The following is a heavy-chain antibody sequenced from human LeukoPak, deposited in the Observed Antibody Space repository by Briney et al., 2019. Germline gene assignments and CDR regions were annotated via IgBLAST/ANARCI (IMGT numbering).Heavy chain of an antibody. CDR1: GFTFSTYW. CDR2: IESKTDGGTT. CDR3: TTYGSGRKFDY. D-gene: IGHD3-10*01. V-gene: IGHV3-15*04. J-gene: IGHJ4*02. Sequence: PGGSLRLSCAASGFTFSTYWMSWVRQIPGKGLEWVGRIESKTDGGTTDYAAPVKGRFTISRDDSTNTLYLQMNSLKSEDTAVYYCTTYGSGRKFDYWGQGILVTVSS.